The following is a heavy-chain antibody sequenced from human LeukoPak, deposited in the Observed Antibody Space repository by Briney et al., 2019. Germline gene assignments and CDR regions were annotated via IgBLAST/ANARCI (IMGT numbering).Heavy chain of an antibody. CDR2: ISYDGSNK. V-gene: IGHV3-30*18. CDR3: AKDRAPFGESPFDY. CDR1: GFTFSSYG. J-gene: IGHJ4*02. D-gene: IGHD3-10*01. Sequence: GRSLRLSCAASGFTFSSYGMHWVRQAPGKGLEWVAVISYDGSNKYYADSVKGRFTISRDNSKNTLYLQMNSLRAEDTAAYYCAKDRAPFGESPFDYWGQGTLVTVSS.